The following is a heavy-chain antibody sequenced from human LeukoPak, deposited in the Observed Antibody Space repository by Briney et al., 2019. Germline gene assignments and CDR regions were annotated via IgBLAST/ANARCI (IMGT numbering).Heavy chain of an antibody. Sequence: GGSLTLSCAASGFTLSTYEMNWVRQAPGEGLDWVSYITTSGSTMSYADSVKGRFTISRDNAKNSLYLQMNGLRAEDTAVYYCARRDFYDTTGYLFDYWGQGTLVTVSS. CDR3: ARRDFYDTTGYLFDY. D-gene: IGHD3-22*01. CDR2: ITTSGSTM. CDR1: GFTLSTYE. J-gene: IGHJ4*02. V-gene: IGHV3-48*03.